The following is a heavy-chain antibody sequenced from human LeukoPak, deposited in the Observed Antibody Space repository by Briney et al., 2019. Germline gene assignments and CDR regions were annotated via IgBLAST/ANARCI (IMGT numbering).Heavy chain of an antibody. CDR2: INPNSGGT. Sequence: ASVKVSCKASGYTFTGYCMHWVRQAPGQGLEWMGWINPNSGGTNYAQKFQGRVTMTRDTSISTAYMELSRLRSDDTAVYYCASGNDYVWGSYRSAFDYWGQGTLVTVSS. V-gene: IGHV1-2*02. CDR1: GYTFTGYC. CDR3: ASGNDYVWGSYRSAFDY. J-gene: IGHJ4*02. D-gene: IGHD3-16*02.